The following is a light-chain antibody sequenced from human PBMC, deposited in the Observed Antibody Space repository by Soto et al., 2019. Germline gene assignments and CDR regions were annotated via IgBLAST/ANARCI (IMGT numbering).Light chain of an antibody. Sequence: EIVMTQSPATLSVSPGERATLSCRASQSVSSNLVWYQQKPGQAPRLLIYGASSRATGIPARFSGSGSGTEFTLTVSSLQSEYFAVYYCQQYNNWPPYTFGLGTKLEIK. CDR1: QSVSSN. J-gene: IGKJ2*01. V-gene: IGKV3-15*01. CDR2: GAS. CDR3: QQYNNWPPYT.